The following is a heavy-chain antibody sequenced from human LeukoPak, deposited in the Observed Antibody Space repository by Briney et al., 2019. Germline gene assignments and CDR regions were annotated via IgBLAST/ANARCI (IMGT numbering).Heavy chain of an antibody. Sequence: SETLSLTCTVFGGSISNSGYLWGWIRQPPGKGLELIGNMHYSGSTYYNPSLKSRVTISVDTSKNQFSLKLTSVTAADTAMYYCLRSHGAYWGQGTLVTVSS. CDR2: MHYSGST. CDR3: LRSHGAY. J-gene: IGHJ4*02. V-gene: IGHV4-39*01. CDR1: GGSISNSGYL. D-gene: IGHD3-10*01.